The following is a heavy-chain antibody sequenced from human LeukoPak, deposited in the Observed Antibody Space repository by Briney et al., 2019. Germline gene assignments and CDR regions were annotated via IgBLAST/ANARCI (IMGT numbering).Heavy chain of an antibody. CDR2: ISGSGGST. Sequence: GSLRLSGAASGFTFSSYAMSWVRQAPGKGLEWVSAISGSGGSTYYADSVKGRFTISRDNSKNTLYLQMNSLRAEDTAVYYCAKMYSSSWLIDYWGQGTLVTVSS. V-gene: IGHV3-23*01. CDR3: AKMYSSSWLIDY. D-gene: IGHD6-13*01. CDR1: GFTFSSYA. J-gene: IGHJ4*02.